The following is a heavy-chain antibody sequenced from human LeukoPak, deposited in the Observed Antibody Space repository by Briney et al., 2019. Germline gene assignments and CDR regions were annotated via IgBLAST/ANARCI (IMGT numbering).Heavy chain of an antibody. D-gene: IGHD2-21*02. J-gene: IGHJ5*02. CDR2: ISSSGSTI. CDR3: ARDGGDCGGDCYPRYWLDP. Sequence: AGGSLRLSCAASGFTFSDYYMSWIRQAPGKGLEWVSYISSSGSTIYYADSVKGRFTISRDNAKNSLYLQMNSLRAEDTAVYYCARDGGDCGGDCYPRYWLDPWGQGTLVTVSS. V-gene: IGHV3-11*04. CDR1: GFTFSDYY.